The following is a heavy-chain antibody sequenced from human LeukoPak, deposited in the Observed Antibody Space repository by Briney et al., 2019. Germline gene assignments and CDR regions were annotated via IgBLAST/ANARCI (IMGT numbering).Heavy chain of an antibody. CDR1: GFTFSSYA. V-gene: IGHV3-30-3*01. D-gene: IGHD3-10*01. CDR3: ARESYGSGSQEDY. CDR2: ISYDGSNK. Sequence: GGSLRLSCAASGFTFSSYAMHWVRQAPGKGLEWVAVISYDGSNKYYADSVKGRFTISRDNSKNTLYLQMNSLRAEDTAVYYCARESYGSGSQEDYWGQGTLVTVSS. J-gene: IGHJ4*02.